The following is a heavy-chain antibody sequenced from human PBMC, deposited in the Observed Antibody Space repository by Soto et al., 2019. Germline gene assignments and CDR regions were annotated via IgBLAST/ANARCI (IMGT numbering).Heavy chain of an antibody. V-gene: IGHV3-23*01. CDR2: ISGSGGST. Sequence: GGSLRLSCAASGFTFSSYAMSWVRQAPGKGLEWVSAISGSGGSTYYADSVKGRFTISRDISKNTLYMQMNSLRAEDTGVYYCAKQTPWYGDYGREDYWGQGTLVTVSS. CDR3: AKQTPWYGDYGREDY. CDR1: GFTFSSYA. J-gene: IGHJ4*02. D-gene: IGHD4-17*01.